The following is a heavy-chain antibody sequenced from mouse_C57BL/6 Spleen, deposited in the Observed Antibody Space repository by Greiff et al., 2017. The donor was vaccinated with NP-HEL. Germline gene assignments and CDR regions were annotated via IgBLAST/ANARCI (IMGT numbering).Heavy chain of an antibody. CDR2: IDPSDSYT. J-gene: IGHJ4*01. D-gene: IGHD1-1*01. CDR1: GYTFTSYW. Sequence: QVQLQQPGAELVKPGASVKLSCKASGYTFTSYWMQWVKQRPGQGLEWIGEIDPSDSYTNYNQKFKGKATLTVDTSSSTAYMQLSSLTSEDSAVYYCARGGLDYYGSSYAMDYWGQGTSVTVSS. V-gene: IGHV1-50*01. CDR3: ARGGLDYYGSSYAMDY.